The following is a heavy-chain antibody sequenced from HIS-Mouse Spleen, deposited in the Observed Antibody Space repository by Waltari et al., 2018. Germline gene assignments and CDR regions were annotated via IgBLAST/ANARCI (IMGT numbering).Heavy chain of an antibody. D-gene: IGHD3-10*01. V-gene: IGHV3-53*02. CDR2: SYSDGRT. J-gene: IGHJ4*02. CDR3: ARHYYYGSGSYYFDY. CDR1: GFTVSSNY. Sequence: EVQLVETGGGLIQPGGSLRLSCAASGFTVSSNYMSWVRQAPGKGVDGGSGSYSDGRTYYADSVKGRFTISRDNSKNTLYLQMNSLRAEDTAVYYCARHYYYGSGSYYFDYWGQGTLVTVSS.